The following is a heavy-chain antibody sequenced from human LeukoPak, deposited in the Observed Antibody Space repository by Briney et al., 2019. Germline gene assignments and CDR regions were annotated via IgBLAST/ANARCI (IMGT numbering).Heavy chain of an antibody. V-gene: IGHV1-3*01. CDR3: ARDDCGDTCYPGGY. Sequence: GASVKVSYKASGYIFTKYVVHWVRQAPGQRPEWMGWIKAGNVDTKYSQNFQGRLTITRDTSASTVYMELSSLTSEDTALYYCARDDCGDTCYPGGYWGQGTLVTVSS. J-gene: IGHJ4*02. CDR2: IKAGNVDT. D-gene: IGHD2-21*01. CDR1: GYIFTKYV.